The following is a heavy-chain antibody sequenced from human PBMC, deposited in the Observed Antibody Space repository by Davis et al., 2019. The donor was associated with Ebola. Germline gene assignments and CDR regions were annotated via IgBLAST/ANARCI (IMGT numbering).Heavy chain of an antibody. CDR3: AKDLIPAAILYYYGMDV. J-gene: IGHJ6*02. Sequence: GGSLRLSCAASGFTFSSYGMHWVRQAPGKGLEWVAVIWYDGSNKYYADSVKGRFTISRDNSKNSLYLQMNSLRTEDTALYYCAKDLIPAAILYYYGMDVWGQGTTVTVSS. V-gene: IGHV3-33*03. D-gene: IGHD2-2*02. CDR2: IWYDGSNK. CDR1: GFTFSSYG.